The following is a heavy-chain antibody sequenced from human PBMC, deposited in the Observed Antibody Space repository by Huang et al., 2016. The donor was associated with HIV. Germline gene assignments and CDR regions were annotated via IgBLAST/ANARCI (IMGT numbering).Heavy chain of an antibody. Sequence: QVQLVQSGAEVKKPGSSVTVSCKASGGSFRNFAIGWVGQAPGQGLEWMGGIIPNLGTANYAKKCQGRGTIIADESTSTSYMELSSLRSEDTAVYYCATVDYYDTSGPQRGYFDNWGQGTLVTVSS. CDR2: IIPNLGTA. V-gene: IGHV1-69*01. CDR3: ATVDYYDTSGPQRGYFDN. J-gene: IGHJ4*02. D-gene: IGHD3-22*01. CDR1: GGSFRNFA.